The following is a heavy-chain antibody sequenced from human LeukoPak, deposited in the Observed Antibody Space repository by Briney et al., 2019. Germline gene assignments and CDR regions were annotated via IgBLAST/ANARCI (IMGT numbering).Heavy chain of an antibody. Sequence: SGGSLRLSCAASGFTFSSYAMHWVRQAPGKGLERVAVISYDGSNKYYADSVKGRFTISRDNSKNTLYLQMNSLRAEDTGVYYCARVGDNCGGDGRDWCDLWGQGTLVTVSS. V-gene: IGHV3-30-3*01. CDR1: GFTFSSYA. CDR3: ARVGDNCGGDGRDWCDL. D-gene: IGHD2-21*01. CDR2: ISYDGSNK. J-gene: IGHJ5*02.